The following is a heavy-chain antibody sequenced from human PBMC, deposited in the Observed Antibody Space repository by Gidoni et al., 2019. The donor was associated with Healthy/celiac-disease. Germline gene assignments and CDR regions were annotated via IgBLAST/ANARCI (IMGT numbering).Heavy chain of an antibody. CDR2: INHSGRT. J-gene: IGHJ6*03. D-gene: IGHD4-4*01. Sequence: QVQLQQWSAGLLKPSETLSLTCAVYGGSFSGYYWSWIRQPPGKGLEWIGEINHSGRTNYNPSLKSRVTISVDTSKNQFSLKLSSVTAADTAVYYCARSLQGHYYYYYYMDVWGKGTTVTVSS. CDR1: GGSFSGYY. CDR3: ARSLQGHYYYYYYMDV. V-gene: IGHV4-34*01.